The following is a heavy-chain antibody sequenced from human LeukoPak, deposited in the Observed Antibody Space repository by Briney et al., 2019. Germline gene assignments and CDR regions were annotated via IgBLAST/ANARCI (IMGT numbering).Heavy chain of an antibody. V-gene: IGHV6-1*01. CDR3: VREGGQWLVRKSWFDP. J-gene: IGHJ5*02. Sequence: SQTLSLTCAISGDSVSSNSAAWNWIRQSPSRGLEWLGRTYYRSKWYNDYAVSVKSRITINPDTSKNQFSLQLNSVTPEDTAVYYCVREGGQWLVRKSWFDPWGQGTLVTVSS. D-gene: IGHD6-19*01. CDR2: TYYRSKWYN. CDR1: GDSVSSNSAA.